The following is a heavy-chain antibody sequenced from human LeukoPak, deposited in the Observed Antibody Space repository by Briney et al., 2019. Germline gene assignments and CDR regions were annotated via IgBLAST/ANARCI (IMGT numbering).Heavy chain of an antibody. Sequence: TSQTLSLTCTVSGVSISSGGYYWSWIRQHPGKGLEWIGYIYYSGSTYYHPSLKSRVTISVHTSKNQFSLKLSSVTAADTAVYYCARDRRLGELSYFDYWRQGTLVTVSS. CDR3: ARDRRLGELSYFDY. V-gene: IGHV4-31*03. J-gene: IGHJ4*02. D-gene: IGHD6-25*01. CDR1: GVSISSGGYY. CDR2: IYYSGST.